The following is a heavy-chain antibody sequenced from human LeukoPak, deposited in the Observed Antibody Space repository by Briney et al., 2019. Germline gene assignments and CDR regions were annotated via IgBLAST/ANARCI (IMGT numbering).Heavy chain of an antibody. D-gene: IGHD1-7*01. CDR3: ATDDKTGTRRRDYYYYYYMDV. J-gene: IGHJ6*03. Sequence: ASVKVSCKVSGYTFTDYYMHWVQQAPGKGLEWMGLVDPEDGETIYAEKFQGRVTITADMSTDTAYMELSSLRSEDTAVYYCATDDKTGTRRRDYYYYYYMDVWGKGTTVTVSS. CDR1: GYTFTDYY. CDR2: VDPEDGET. V-gene: IGHV1-69-2*01.